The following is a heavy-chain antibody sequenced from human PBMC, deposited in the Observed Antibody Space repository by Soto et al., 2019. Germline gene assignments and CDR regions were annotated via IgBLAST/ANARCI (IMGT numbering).Heavy chain of an antibody. D-gene: IGHD3-22*01. CDR1: GYTFTSYG. V-gene: IGHV1-18*04. J-gene: IGHJ4*02. CDR3: AREMYDGSGYYSEPFDY. Sequence: ASVKVSCKASGYTFTSYGISWVRQAPGQGLEWMGWISAYNGNTNYAQKLQGRVTMTTDTSTSTAYMELRSLRSDDTAVYYCAREMYDGSGYYSEPFDYWGQGTLVTVSS. CDR2: ISAYNGNT.